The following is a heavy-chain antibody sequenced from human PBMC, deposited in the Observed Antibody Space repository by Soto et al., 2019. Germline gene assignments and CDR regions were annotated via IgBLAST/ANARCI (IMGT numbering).Heavy chain of an antibody. Sequence: QVQLQESGPGLVKPSQTLSLTCTVSGGSINSGNYYWSWIRQHPGEGLEWIGNIYYTGSSVSYNPSLKSRGSISIDTSKNEYSLKRSSVTAADTAVYYCARLFWSGYASFDYWGQGTLVTVSS. CDR3: ARLFWSGYASFDY. CDR1: GGSINSGNYY. J-gene: IGHJ4*02. D-gene: IGHD3-3*01. CDR2: IYYTGSSV. V-gene: IGHV4-31*03.